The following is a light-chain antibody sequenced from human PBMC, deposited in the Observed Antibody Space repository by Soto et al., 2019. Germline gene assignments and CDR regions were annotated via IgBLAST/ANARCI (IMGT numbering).Light chain of an antibody. Sequence: DIQMTQSPSAMSASVGDRVTITCRASQGVGTYLAWFQQKPGQAPKRLIYAASSLQSGVPSRFSGSGSGSEFILTISSLQPEDFATYYCLQHYTHPHTFGQGTSLEIK. J-gene: IGKJ2*01. CDR2: AAS. CDR1: QGVGTY. CDR3: LQHYTHPHT. V-gene: IGKV1-17*03.